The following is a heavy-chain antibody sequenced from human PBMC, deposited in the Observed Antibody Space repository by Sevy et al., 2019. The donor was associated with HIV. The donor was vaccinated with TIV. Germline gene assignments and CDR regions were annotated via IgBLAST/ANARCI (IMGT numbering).Heavy chain of an antibody. V-gene: IGHV4-59*08. CDR1: DGSITSLY. Sequence: SDTLSLTCTVSDGSITSLYWNWIRQPPGKGLEWIANIYYNGHINYNPSLKSRVTLSLDTSKNQYSLRRSAVTATDTAMYYCAGENAWGRGYSWGQGTLVTVSS. J-gene: IGHJ4*02. CDR2: IYYNGHI. CDR3: AGENAWGRGYS. D-gene: IGHD1-26*01.